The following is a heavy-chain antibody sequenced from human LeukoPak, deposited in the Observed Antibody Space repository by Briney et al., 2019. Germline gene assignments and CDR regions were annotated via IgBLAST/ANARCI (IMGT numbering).Heavy chain of an antibody. J-gene: IGHJ5*02. CDR3: ASDLGGYSRRGFDP. CDR1: GGTFSSYA. V-gene: IGHV1-69*05. Sequence: SVKVSCKPSGGTFSSYAISWVRQAPGQALEWMGGIIPIFHTANYAQTFQGRVTITTHESTSTAYMELSSLGSEDTAVYYCASDLGGYSRRGFDPWGQGTLVPVSS. D-gene: IGHD6-13*01. CDR2: IIPIFHTA.